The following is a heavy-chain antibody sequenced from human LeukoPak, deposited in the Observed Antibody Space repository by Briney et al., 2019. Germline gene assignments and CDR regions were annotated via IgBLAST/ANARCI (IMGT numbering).Heavy chain of an antibody. Sequence: GGSLRLSCAASGFTFSSYSMNWVRPAPGKGLEWVSAISSSSSYIYYADSVKGRFTISRDNAKNSLYLQMNSLRAEDTAVYYCARGLPRGQQLVQGDYWGQGTLVTVSS. V-gene: IGHV3-21*01. D-gene: IGHD6-13*01. CDR3: ARGLPRGQQLVQGDY. CDR1: GFTFSSYS. J-gene: IGHJ4*02. CDR2: ISSSSSYI.